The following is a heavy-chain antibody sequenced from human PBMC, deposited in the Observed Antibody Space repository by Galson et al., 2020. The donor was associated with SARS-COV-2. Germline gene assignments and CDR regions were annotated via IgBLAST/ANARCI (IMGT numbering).Heavy chain of an antibody. J-gene: IGHJ4*02. Sequence: GGSLRLSCAASGFTFDSYAMSWVSQAPGTGLEWVSPVSASGRGTYYADSVKGRFTISRDNSKNTLELQMNSLRAEDTAVYYCAKEGYNVGSYFDYWGQGILVAVSS. CDR2: VSASGRGT. CDR3: AKEGYNVGSYFDY. V-gene: IGHV3-23*01. CDR1: GFTFDSYA. D-gene: IGHD5-18*01.